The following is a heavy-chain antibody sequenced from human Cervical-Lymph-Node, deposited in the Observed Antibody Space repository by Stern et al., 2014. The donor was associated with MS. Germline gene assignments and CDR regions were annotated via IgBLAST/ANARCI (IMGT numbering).Heavy chain of an antibody. CDR2: IIPLFGNA. Sequence: VHLVESGAEVKKPGSSVKVSCKASGCIFSNYAISWLRQAPGQGLEWLGGIIPLFGNAKYAHRFQGRVMITADESTSTAYMELSSLRFEDTAVYYCARGWSYDILTGYSYWGQGTLVTVSS. J-gene: IGHJ4*02. D-gene: IGHD3-9*01. CDR1: GCIFSNYA. CDR3: ARGWSYDILTGYSY. V-gene: IGHV1-69*01.